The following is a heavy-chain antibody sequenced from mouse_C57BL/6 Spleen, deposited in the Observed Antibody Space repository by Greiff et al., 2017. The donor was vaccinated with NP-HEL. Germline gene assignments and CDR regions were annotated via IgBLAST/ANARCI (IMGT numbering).Heavy chain of an antibody. CDR1: GYTFTSYW. J-gene: IGHJ4*01. CDR2: IYPSDSET. V-gene: IGHV1-61*01. D-gene: IGHD2-12*01. CDR3: ARSTYDYYYAMDY. Sequence: QVQLQQPGAELVRPGSSVKLSCKASGYTFTSYWMDWVKQRPGQGLEWIGNIYPSDSETHYNQKFKDKATLTVDKSSSTAYMQLSSLTSEDSAVYYCARSTYDYYYAMDYWGQGTSVTVSS.